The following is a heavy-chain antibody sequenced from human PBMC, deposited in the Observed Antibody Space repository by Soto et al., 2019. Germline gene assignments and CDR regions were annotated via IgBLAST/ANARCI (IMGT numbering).Heavy chain of an antibody. V-gene: IGHV3-11*01. CDR3: ASQPDYAYYYYYMDV. Sequence: PGGSLRLSCAASGFTFSDYYMSWIRQAPGKGLEWVSYISSSGSTIYYADSVKGRFTISRDNAKNSLYLQMNSLRAEDTAVYYCASQPDYAYYYYYMDVWGKGTTVTVSS. J-gene: IGHJ6*03. D-gene: IGHD4-17*01. CDR2: ISSSGSTI. CDR1: GFTFSDYY.